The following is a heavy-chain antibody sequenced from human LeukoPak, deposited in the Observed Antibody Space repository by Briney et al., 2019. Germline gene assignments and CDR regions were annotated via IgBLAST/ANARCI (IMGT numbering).Heavy chain of an antibody. Sequence: ASVKVSCKASGYTFTGYYMHWVRQAPGQGLEWMGWINPNSGGTNYAQKFQGRVTMIRDTSISTAYMELSRLRSDDTAVYYCARVDGDYDGNYYYYYGMDVWGQGTTVTVSS. V-gene: IGHV1-2*02. CDR1: GYTFTGYY. D-gene: IGHD4-23*01. CDR2: INPNSGGT. J-gene: IGHJ6*02. CDR3: ARVDGDYDGNYYYYYGMDV.